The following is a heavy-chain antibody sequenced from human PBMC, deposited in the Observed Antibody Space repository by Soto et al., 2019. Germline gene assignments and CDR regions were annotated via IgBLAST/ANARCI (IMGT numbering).Heavy chain of an antibody. D-gene: IGHD6-13*01. J-gene: IGHJ6*03. CDR1: GFTFSNYA. CDR2: ISYDGRHE. CDR3: ARRTAAAYYMDV. Sequence: QVQLAESGGGVVQPGRSLRLSCAASGFTFSNYAMFWVRQSPGEGLEWVAVISYDGRHEDYVDSVKGRFSISRDNSKDTLYLQMDSLKAEDTAVYYCARRTAAAYYMDVWGKGTTVTVSS. V-gene: IGHV3-30*03.